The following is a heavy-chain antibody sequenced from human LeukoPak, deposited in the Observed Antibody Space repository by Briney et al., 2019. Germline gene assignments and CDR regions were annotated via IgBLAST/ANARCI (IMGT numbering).Heavy chain of an antibody. CDR3: ARRLIMMHAFDI. V-gene: IGHV6-1*01. CDR2: TYYRSKWYN. D-gene: IGHD3-16*01. CDR1: GDSVSSNSAA. J-gene: IGHJ3*02. Sequence: SQTLSLTCAISGDSVSSNSAAWNWIRQSPSRGLEWLGRTYYRSKWYNDYAVSVKSRITIQPDTSKNQISLQLNSVTPEDTAVYYCARRLIMMHAFDIWGQGTMVTVSS.